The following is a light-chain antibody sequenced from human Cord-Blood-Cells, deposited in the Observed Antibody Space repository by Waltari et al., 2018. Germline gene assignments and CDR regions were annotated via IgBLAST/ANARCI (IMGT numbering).Light chain of an antibody. J-gene: IGLJ2*01. V-gene: IGLV3-1*01. CDR2: KDS. Sequence: SYELTQPPSVSVSPGQTTSITCPGDKLGDKYPCWYKQKPGQSRWLVNYKDSNRPPGIPERFSGSTSGNPATLTSSGTQAMDEPDYYCQAWDSSTVVFGGGNKLTVL. CDR1: KLGDKY. CDR3: QAWDSSTVV.